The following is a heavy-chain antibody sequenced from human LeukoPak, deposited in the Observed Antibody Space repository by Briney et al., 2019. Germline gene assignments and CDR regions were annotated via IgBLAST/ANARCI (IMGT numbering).Heavy chain of an antibody. D-gene: IGHD3-10*01. CDR3: ARDPYGSGSYGNY. Sequence: GGSLRLSCAASGFTFSAYWMHWVRQVPGKGLEWVSRINNDGSSTTYADSVKGRFTISRDNSKNTLYLQMNSLRAEDTAVYYCARDPYGSGSYGNYWGQGTLVTVSS. CDR1: GFTFSAYW. V-gene: IGHV3-74*01. J-gene: IGHJ4*02. CDR2: INNDGSST.